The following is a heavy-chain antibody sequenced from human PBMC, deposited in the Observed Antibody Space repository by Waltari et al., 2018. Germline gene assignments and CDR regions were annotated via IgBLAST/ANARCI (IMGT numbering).Heavy chain of an antibody. CDR1: GYTFTSYG. CDR3: AREPLPSSGYYYAFDY. D-gene: IGHD3-22*01. V-gene: IGHV1-18*01. Sequence: QVQLVQSGAEVKKPGASVKVSCTASGYTFTSYGIRWFRQAPGQGLEWMGWISAYNGNTNYAQKLQGRVTMTTDTSTSTAYMELRSLRSDDTAVYYCAREPLPSSGYYYAFDYWGQGTLVTVSS. CDR2: ISAYNGNT. J-gene: IGHJ4*02.